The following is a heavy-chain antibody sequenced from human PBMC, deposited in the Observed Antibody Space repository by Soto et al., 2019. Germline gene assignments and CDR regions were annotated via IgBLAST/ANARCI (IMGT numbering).Heavy chain of an antibody. Sequence: QVQLVQSGAEVKKPGSSVKVSCKASGGSFSSYAISWVRQAPGQGLEWMGGIIPIFGTPSYAQKFQGRVTITADESTSTAYMELSSLRSEDTAVYYCAREYRCSSGRFDNWGQGTRSPSPQ. CDR3: AREYRCSSGRFDN. D-gene: IGHD6-6*01. CDR2: IIPIFGTP. J-gene: IGHJ4*02. V-gene: IGHV1-69*01. CDR1: GGSFSSYA.